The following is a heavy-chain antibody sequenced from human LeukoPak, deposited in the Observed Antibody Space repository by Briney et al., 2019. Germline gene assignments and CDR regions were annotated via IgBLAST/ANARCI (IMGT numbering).Heavy chain of an antibody. CDR2: ISSSGSTI. CDR3: AELGITMIGGV. D-gene: IGHD3-10*02. Sequence: GGSLRLSCAASGFTVSSNYMNWVRQAPGKGLEWVSYISSSGSTIYYADSVKGRFTISRDNAKNSLYLQMNSLRAEDTAVYYCAELGITMIGGVWGKGTTVTTSS. V-gene: IGHV3-48*03. CDR1: GFTVSSNY. J-gene: IGHJ6*04.